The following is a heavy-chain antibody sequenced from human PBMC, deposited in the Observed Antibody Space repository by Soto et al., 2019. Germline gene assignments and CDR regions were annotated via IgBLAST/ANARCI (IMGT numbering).Heavy chain of an antibody. CDR1: GGSLSGSY. CDR3: ATGGEWLHNSYIRGLYFDY. D-gene: IGHD3-16*01. V-gene: IGHV4-59*01. J-gene: IGHJ4*02. Sequence: SETLSLTCTVSGGSLSGSYCSWIRKSPGKSLEWIASISYTGSTTHNPSLKSRVTLSVDTSKNQFSLSLTSVTPADTAAYYCATGGEWLHNSYIRGLYFDYWGQGVLVTVSS. CDR2: ISYTGST.